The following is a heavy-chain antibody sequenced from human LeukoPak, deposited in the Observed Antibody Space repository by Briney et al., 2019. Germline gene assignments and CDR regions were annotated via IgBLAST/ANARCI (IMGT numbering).Heavy chain of an antibody. CDR1: GYTLTELS. D-gene: IGHD3-10*01. CDR3: ATVMRFGESHNWFDP. J-gene: IGHJ5*02. Sequence: ASVKVSCKLSGYTLTELSMHWVRQAPGKGLEWMGGFDPEDGETIYAQKFQGRVTMTEDTSTDTAYMELSSLRSEDTAVYYCATVMRFGESHNWFDPWGQGTLVTVSS. CDR2: FDPEDGET. V-gene: IGHV1-24*01.